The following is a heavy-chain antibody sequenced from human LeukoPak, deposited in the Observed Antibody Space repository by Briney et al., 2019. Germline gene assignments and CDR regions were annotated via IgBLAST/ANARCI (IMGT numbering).Heavy chain of an antibody. D-gene: IGHD5-24*01. Sequence: ASVKVSCKASGYTFTGYYMHWVRQAPGQGLEWMGWINPNSGGTNYAQKFQGRVTMTRDTSISTAYMELSRLRSDDTAVYYCATVGWLDNLYFDYWGQGTLVTVSS. V-gene: IGHV1-2*02. CDR1: GYTFTGYY. CDR2: INPNSGGT. CDR3: ATVGWLDNLYFDY. J-gene: IGHJ4*02.